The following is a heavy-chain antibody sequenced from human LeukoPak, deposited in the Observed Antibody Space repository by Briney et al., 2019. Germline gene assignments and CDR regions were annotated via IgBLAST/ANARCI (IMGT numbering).Heavy chain of an antibody. V-gene: IGHV4-31*03. D-gene: IGHD1-1*01. J-gene: IGHJ4*02. CDR1: GGSISSGGYY. Sequence: SQTLSLTCTVSGGSISSGGYYWSWIRQHPGKGLEWIEYIYYSGSTYYNPSLKSRVTISVDTSKNRFSLKLSSVTAADTAVYYCARDMAGTTVFDYWGQGTLVTVSS. CDR2: IYYSGST. CDR3: ARDMAGTTVFDY.